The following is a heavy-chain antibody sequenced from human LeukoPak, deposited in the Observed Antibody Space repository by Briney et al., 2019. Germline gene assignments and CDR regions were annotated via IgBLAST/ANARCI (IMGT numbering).Heavy chain of an antibody. Sequence: ASVKVSCKVSGYTFTSYGISWVRQAPGQGLEWIGWISTYNGNTNYAQIYQGRVTMTTDTSTSTAYMELRSLRSDDTAVYYCARGVNLGYCSGGSCYDYYYYYMDVWGKGTTVTVSS. D-gene: IGHD2-15*01. CDR2: ISTYNGNT. CDR3: ARGVNLGYCSGGSCYDYYYYYMDV. J-gene: IGHJ6*03. V-gene: IGHV1-18*01. CDR1: GYTFTSYG.